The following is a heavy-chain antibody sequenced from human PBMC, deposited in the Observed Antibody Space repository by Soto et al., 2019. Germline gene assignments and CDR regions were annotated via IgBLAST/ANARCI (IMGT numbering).Heavy chain of an antibody. CDR2: ISGSGGST. Sequence: GGSLRLSCAASGFTFSSYAMSWVRQAPGKGLEWVSAISGSGGSTYYADSVKGRFTISRDNSKNTLYLQMNSLRAEDTAVYYCAKYPYYYGPGSYYTVLFDYWGQGTLVTVSS. J-gene: IGHJ4*02. V-gene: IGHV3-23*01. CDR1: GFTFSSYA. CDR3: AKYPYYYGPGSYYTVLFDY. D-gene: IGHD3-10*01.